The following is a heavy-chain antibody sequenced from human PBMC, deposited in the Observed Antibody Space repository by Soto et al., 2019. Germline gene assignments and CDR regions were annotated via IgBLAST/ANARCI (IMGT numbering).Heavy chain of an antibody. J-gene: IGHJ6*02. D-gene: IGHD5-12*01. V-gene: IGHV4-34*01. CDR1: GGSFSGYY. CDR3: ARVRLHHYYYYGMDV. CDR2: INHSGST. Sequence: NPSETLSLTCAVYGGSFSGYYWSWIRQPPGKGLEWIGEINHSGSTNYNPSLKSRVTISVDTSKNQFSLKLSSVTAADTAVYYCARVRLHHYYYYGMDVWGQGTTVTVSS.